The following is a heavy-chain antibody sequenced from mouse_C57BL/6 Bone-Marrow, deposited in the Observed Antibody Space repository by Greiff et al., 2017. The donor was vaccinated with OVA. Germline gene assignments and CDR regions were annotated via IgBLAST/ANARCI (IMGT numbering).Heavy chain of an antibody. Sequence: EVMLVESGGGLVQPGGSLKLSCAASGFTFSDYYMYWVRQTPEKRLEWVAYISNGGGSTYYPDTVKGRFTISRDNAKNTLYLQMSRLKSDDTAMYYYARLYYGHNWYFDVWGTGTTVTVSS. CDR2: ISNGGGST. D-gene: IGHD2-1*01. V-gene: IGHV5-12*01. CDR3: ARLYYGHNWYFDV. CDR1: GFTFSDYY. J-gene: IGHJ1*03.